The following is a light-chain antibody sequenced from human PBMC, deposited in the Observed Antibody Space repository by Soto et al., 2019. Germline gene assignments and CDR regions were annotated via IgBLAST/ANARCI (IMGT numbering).Light chain of an antibody. J-gene: IGLJ1*01. V-gene: IGLV2-11*01. CDR3: CSYAAGYTYV. Sequence: QSALTQPRSVSGSPGQSVTISCTGTSSDVGVYDDVSWYQQHPDNAPKLMIYEVTKRPSGVPDRFSGSKSGNTASLTISGLQAEDEADYDCCSYAAGYTYVFVIGTKVTVL. CDR1: SSDVGVYDD. CDR2: EVT.